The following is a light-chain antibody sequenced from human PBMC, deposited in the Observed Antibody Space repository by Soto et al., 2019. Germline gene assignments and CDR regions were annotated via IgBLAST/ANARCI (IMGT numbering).Light chain of an antibody. CDR3: QKYDNPPLT. CDR1: QDISNY. V-gene: IGKV1-33*01. CDR2: DAS. Sequence: DIQMTQSPSSLSASVGDRVTITCQASQDISNYLNWYQQKPGKAPKLLIYDASNLETGVPSRFSGSVSGTYFPSTISTLQPEDIAIYACQKYDNPPLTFGGGTRVEIK. J-gene: IGKJ4*01.